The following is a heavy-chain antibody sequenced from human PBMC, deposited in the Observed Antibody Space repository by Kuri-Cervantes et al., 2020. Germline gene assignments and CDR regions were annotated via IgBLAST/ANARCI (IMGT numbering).Heavy chain of an antibody. J-gene: IGHJ4*02. CDR1: GYTFTSYA. V-gene: IGHV1-3*02. D-gene: IGHD6-6*01. CDR3: ARDRRSRAAGVFCN. CDR2: SNASNGNT. Sequence: ASVKVSCKASGYTFTSYAMHWVRQAPGQRLEWMGWSNASNGNTKYSQEFQGRVTMTRYTSTCTVYMELSGLRSEDTAVYYFARDRRSRAAGVFCNWGQGTLVTVSS.